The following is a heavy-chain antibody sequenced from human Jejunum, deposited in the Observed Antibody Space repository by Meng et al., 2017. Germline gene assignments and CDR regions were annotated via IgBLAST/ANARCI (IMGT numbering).Heavy chain of an antibody. V-gene: IGHV4-39*06. Sequence: QDSGSRLMNPVASLAFMYTISCGLISSISSYLSWISQPPGTGLEWIWSICSIGQPYYSPSLASGVTISVDTSKTQFHLRLSSVTAADTAFYFCARVVVIGATRGTDFCGPGMLVTVSS. J-gene: IGHJ4*02. CDR2: ICSIGQP. D-gene: IGHD2-15*01. CDR3: ARVVVIGATRGTDF. CDR1: CGLISSISSY.